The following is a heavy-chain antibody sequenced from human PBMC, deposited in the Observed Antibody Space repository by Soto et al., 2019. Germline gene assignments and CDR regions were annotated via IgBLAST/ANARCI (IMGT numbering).Heavy chain of an antibody. CDR1: GYTLTELF. D-gene: IGHD3-9*01. V-gene: IGHV1-24*01. CDR2: FDPEDGET. J-gene: IGHJ5*02. Sequence: ASVKVSCKVSGYTLTELFMHWVRQAPGKGLEWMGGFDPEDGETIYAQKFQGRVTMTRDTSTSTVYMELSSLRSEDTAVYYCAREVDDYDIIYKWFDPWGQGTLVTVSS. CDR3: AREVDDYDIIYKWFDP.